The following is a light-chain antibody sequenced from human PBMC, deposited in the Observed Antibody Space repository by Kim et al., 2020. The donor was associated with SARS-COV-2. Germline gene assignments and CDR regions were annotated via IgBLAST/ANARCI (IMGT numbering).Light chain of an antibody. Sequence: AYVGDRVTITCRASQGIKSWLAWYQQKPGKAPKLLIYAASTLQSGVSSRFSGSGSGTDFTLTISSLQPEDSATYYCQQADDFPLTFGGGTKVDIK. CDR3: QQADDFPLT. CDR1: QGIKSW. V-gene: IGKV1-12*01. CDR2: AAS. J-gene: IGKJ4*01.